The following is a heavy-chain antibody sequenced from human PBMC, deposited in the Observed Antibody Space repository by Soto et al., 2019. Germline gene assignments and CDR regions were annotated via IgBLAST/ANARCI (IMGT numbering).Heavy chain of an antibody. J-gene: IGHJ6*02. CDR2: ISYDGSNK. CDR3: ARDSGYGMDV. CDR1: GFTFSIYA. D-gene: IGHD2-15*01. V-gene: IGHV3-30-3*01. Sequence: QVQLVESGGGVVQPGRSLRLSCAASGFTFSIYAMHWVRQAPGKGLEWVAVISYDGSNKYYADSVKGRFTISRDNSNNPLYLQMNSLRAEDTAVYYCARDSGYGMDVWGQGTTVIVSS.